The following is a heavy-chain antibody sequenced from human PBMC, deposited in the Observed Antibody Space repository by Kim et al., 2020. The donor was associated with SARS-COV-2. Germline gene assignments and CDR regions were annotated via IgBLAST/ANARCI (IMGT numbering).Heavy chain of an antibody. J-gene: IGHJ6*02. Sequence: SETLSLTCTVSGGSISSGDYYWSWIRQPPGKGLEWIGYIYYSGSTYYNPSLKSRVTISVDTSKNQFSLKLSSVTAADTAVYYCARVRRQPIRITMIRRDYGMDVWGQGTTVTVSS. CDR1: GGSISSGDYY. V-gene: IGHV4-30-4*01. D-gene: IGHD3-22*01. CDR2: IYYSGST. CDR3: ARVRRQPIRITMIRRDYGMDV.